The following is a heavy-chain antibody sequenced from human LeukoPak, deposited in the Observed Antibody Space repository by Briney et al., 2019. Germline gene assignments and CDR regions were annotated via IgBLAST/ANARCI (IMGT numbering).Heavy chain of an antibody. J-gene: IGHJ4*02. CDR1: GFSVNSYY. Sequence: GGSLRLSCAASGFSVNSYYMSWVRQAPGRGLEWVSALSSGDNTHYADSVNGRFTISRDNSKNTLYLQLNSLRAEDTAVYYCAKRGGSYIGYFDYWGQGTLVTVSS. D-gene: IGHD1-26*01. CDR2: LSSGDNT. V-gene: IGHV3-53*01. CDR3: AKRGGSYIGYFDY.